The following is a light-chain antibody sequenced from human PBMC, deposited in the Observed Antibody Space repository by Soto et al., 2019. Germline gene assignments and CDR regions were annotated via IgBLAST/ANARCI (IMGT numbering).Light chain of an antibody. CDR1: SSDVGGYNY. CDR2: EVS. V-gene: IGLV2-14*01. Sequence: QSVLTQPASVSGSPGQSITISCTGTSSDVGGYNYVSWYQQHPGKAPKLMIYEVSNRPSGVSNRFSGSKSGNTASLTISGRQAEDEADYYCSSYTSSSTLGVFGTGTKLTGL. CDR3: SSYTSSSTLGV. J-gene: IGLJ1*01.